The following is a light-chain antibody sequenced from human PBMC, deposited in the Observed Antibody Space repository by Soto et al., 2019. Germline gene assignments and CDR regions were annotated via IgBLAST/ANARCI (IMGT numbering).Light chain of an antibody. CDR3: CSYAASSTFNWV. CDR2: DNN. V-gene: IGLV1-51*01. CDR1: SSNIGNNH. J-gene: IGLJ3*02. Sequence: QSVLTQPPSVSAAPGQKVTVSCSGSSSNIGNNHVSWYQHLPGTAPKVLIYDNNKRPSGIPDRFSGSKSATSATLDITGLQTGDEADYYCCSYAASSTFNWVFGGGTKVTVL.